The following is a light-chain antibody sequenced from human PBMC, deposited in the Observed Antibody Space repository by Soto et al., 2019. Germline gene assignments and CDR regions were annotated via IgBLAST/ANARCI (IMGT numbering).Light chain of an antibody. CDR3: QHWVDYMWT. CDR1: QSSSW. J-gene: IGKJ1*01. Sequence: DNPLKQSPSTMSASVGDRGTITCWASQSSSWLAWYQQKPGKAPKLLIYKASTLESGVPSRFSGSGSGTEFTLTISSLQPDDFATYYCQHWVDYMWTFGQGTKVEIK. CDR2: KAS. V-gene: IGKV1-5*03.